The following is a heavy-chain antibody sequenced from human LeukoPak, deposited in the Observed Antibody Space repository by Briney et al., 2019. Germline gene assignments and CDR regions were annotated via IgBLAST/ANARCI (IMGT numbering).Heavy chain of an antibody. CDR1: AASISSGNYY. CDR3: ARVPDYGDRGDSFDI. J-gene: IGHJ3*02. V-gene: IGHV4-30-4*01. CDR2: IYNRGST. D-gene: IGHD4-17*01. Sequence: SETLSLTCTVSAASISSGNYYWSWIRQPPGKCLEWIGYIYNRGSTYYNPSLQSRVTISVDTSNNQFSLKLSSVTAADTAVYYCARVPDYGDRGDSFDIWGQGTMVTVSS.